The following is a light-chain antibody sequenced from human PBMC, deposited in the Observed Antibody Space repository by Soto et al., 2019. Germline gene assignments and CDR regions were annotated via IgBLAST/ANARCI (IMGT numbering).Light chain of an antibody. J-gene: IGKJ4*01. CDR2: DAS. CDR3: QQRSSWPLT. Sequence: EIVLTQSPATLSLSPGERATLSCRASQSVGRFLAWYQHIPGQAPRLLIYDASNRATGIPARFSGSGSGTDFTLTISSLEPEDFAVYYCQQRSSWPLTFGGGTKVEIK. V-gene: IGKV3-11*01. CDR1: QSVGRF.